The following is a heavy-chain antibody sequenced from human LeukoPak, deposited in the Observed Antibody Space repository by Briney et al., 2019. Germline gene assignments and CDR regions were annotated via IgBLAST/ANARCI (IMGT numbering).Heavy chain of an antibody. CDR2: IWHDGSKQ. CDR3: ARDLSYGSGEF. J-gene: IGHJ4*02. V-gene: IGHV3-33*01. D-gene: IGHD3-10*01. CDR1: GFTFSHYG. Sequence: GGSLRLSCAGSGFTFSHYGIYWVCQAPGKGLEWVAAIWHDGSKQLYRDAVKGRFTISRDDSKNTVFLQMNSLRAEDTAVYFCARDLSYGSGEFWGQGTLVTVSS.